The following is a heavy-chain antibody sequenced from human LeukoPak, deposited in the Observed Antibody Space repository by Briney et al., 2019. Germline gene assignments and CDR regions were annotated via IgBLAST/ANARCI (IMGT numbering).Heavy chain of an antibody. CDR2: ISAYNGNT. CDR1: GYTFTSYD. J-gene: IGHJ4*02. D-gene: IGHD3-3*01. CDR3: ARPIDYDFWSGPGGLDY. Sequence: GASVKVSCKASGYTFTSYDISWVRQAPGQGLEWMGWISAYNGNTNYAQKLQGRVTMTTDTSTSTAYMELRSLRSDDTAVYYCARPIDYDFWSGPGGLDYWGQGTLVTVSS. V-gene: IGHV1-18*01.